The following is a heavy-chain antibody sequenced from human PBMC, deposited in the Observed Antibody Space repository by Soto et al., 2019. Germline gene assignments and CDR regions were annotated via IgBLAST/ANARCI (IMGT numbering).Heavy chain of an antibody. CDR2: IWYDGSNK. CDR1: GFTFSSYG. V-gene: IGHV3-33*01. J-gene: IGHJ4*02. CDR3: ARDSQLGPYNSGFGRVDY. Sequence: GGSLRLSCAASGFTFSSYGMHWVRQAPGKGLEWVAVIWYDGSNKYYADSVKGRFTISRDNSKNTLYLQMNSLRAEDTAVYYCARDSQLGPYNSGFGRVDYWGQGTLVTVSS. D-gene: IGHD6-19*01.